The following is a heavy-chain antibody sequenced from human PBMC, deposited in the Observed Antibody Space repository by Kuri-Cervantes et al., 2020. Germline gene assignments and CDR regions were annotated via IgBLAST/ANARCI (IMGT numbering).Heavy chain of an antibody. CDR1: GGSISSYY. J-gene: IGHJ5*02. Sequence: GSLRLSCTVSGGSISSYYWSWIRQPPGKGLEWIGYIYYSGSTNYNPSLKSRVTISVDTSKNQFSLKPSSVTAADTAVYYCAGVPAAIRAGGWFDPWGQGTLVTVSS. D-gene: IGHD2-2*01. V-gene: IGHV4-59*12. CDR2: IYYSGST. CDR3: AGVPAAIRAGGWFDP.